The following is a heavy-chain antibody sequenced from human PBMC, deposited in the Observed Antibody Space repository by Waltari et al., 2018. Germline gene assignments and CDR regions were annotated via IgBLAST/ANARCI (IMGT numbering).Heavy chain of an antibody. V-gene: IGHV4-59*08. J-gene: IGHJ5*02. CDR2: IDYSGST. Sequence: QVQLQESGPGLVKPSETLSLTCTVSGGSISSYYWSWIRQPPGKGLEWIGYIDYSGSTNYNPSRRSRVTISVDTSKNQFSLKLSSVTAADTAVYYCARHARAVVNWFDPWGQGTLVTVSS. D-gene: IGHD6-19*01. CDR1: GGSISSYY. CDR3: ARHARAVVNWFDP.